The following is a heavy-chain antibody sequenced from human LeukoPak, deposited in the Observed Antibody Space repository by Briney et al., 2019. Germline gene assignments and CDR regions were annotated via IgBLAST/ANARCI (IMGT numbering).Heavy chain of an antibody. CDR3: ARGLIVVTTTFDY. J-gene: IGHJ4*02. Sequence: PGGSLRLSCAASGFTFSSYEMNWVRQAPGKGLEWVSYISSSGSTIYYADSVKGRFTISRDNAKNSLYLQMNSLRAEDTAVYYCARGLIVVTTTFDYWGQGTLVTVSS. CDR2: ISSSGSTI. V-gene: IGHV3-48*03. D-gene: IGHD3-22*01. CDR1: GFTFSSYE.